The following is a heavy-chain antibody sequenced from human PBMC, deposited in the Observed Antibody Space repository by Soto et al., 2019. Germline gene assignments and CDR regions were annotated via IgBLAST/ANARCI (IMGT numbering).Heavy chain of an antibody. V-gene: IGHV4-59*01. CDR3: ARVRGSSWVDY. Sequence: SETLSLTCTVSGGYISSYYWSWIRQPPGKGLEWIGYIYYSGSTNYNPSLKSRVTISVDTSKNQFSLKLSSVTAADTAVYYCARVRGSSWVDYWGQGTLVTVSS. J-gene: IGHJ4*02. D-gene: IGHD6-13*01. CDR1: GGYISSYY. CDR2: IYYSGST.